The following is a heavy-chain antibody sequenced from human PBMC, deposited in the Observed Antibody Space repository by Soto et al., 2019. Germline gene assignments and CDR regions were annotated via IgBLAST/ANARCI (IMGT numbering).Heavy chain of an antibody. V-gene: IGHV4-31*03. D-gene: IGHD3-22*01. CDR3: ARDQGYYDSSGHGGYYFDY. Sequence: QVQLQESGPGLVKPSQTLSLTCTVSGGSISSGGYYWSWIRQHPGKGLEWIGYIYYSESTYYNPSLKSRVTISVDTSKNQCSLKMSSVTAADTAVYYCARDQGYYDSSGHGGYYFDYWGQGTLVTVSS. CDR2: IYYSEST. CDR1: GGSISSGGYY. J-gene: IGHJ4*02.